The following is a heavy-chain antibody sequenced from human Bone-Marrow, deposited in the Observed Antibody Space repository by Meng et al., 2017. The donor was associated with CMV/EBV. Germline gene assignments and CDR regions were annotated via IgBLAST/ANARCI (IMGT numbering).Heavy chain of an antibody. J-gene: IGHJ4*02. CDR2: INTNTGNP. CDR1: GCIFTNYA. CDR3: ATGVADFEY. Sequence: QVQLVQSGSELKKPGASVKVSCKASGCIFTNYAMNWVRQAPGQGLEWMGWINTNTGNPYYAQDFTGRFVFSLDTSVSTAYLQISSLKAEDTVVYCATGVADFEYWGQGTLAPSPQ. V-gene: IGHV7-4-1*02. D-gene: IGHD6-19*01.